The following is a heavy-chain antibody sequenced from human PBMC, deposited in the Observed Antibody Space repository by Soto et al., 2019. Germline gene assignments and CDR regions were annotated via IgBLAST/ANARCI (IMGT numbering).Heavy chain of an antibody. CDR2: INPNNGVT. CDR1: GYTFTDYY. CDR3: ARGALTVANWFDP. J-gene: IGHJ5*02. V-gene: IGHV1-2*02. Sequence: QVQPVQSGAEVKKPGASVKVSCKASGYTFTDYYMNWVRQAPGQGLEWMGWINPNNGVTNYAQKFQGRVTMTRDTSISTAYMDLSRLRSDDTALYYCARGALTVANWFDPWGQGTQVTVSS. D-gene: IGHD6-19*01.